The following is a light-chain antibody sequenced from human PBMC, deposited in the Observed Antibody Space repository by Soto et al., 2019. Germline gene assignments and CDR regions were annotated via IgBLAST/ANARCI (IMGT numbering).Light chain of an antibody. CDR1: QRVGSTY. J-gene: IGKJ3*01. V-gene: IGKV3-20*01. Sequence: EIVLTQSPGTLSLSPGERATLSCRASQRVGSTYLAWYQQKPGQSPKLLIYGVSSRATGIPDRFSGSGSGTDFTLTISRLEPEDFAVYYCQQYGTSPLTFDPGTKVDI. CDR2: GVS. CDR3: QQYGTSPLT.